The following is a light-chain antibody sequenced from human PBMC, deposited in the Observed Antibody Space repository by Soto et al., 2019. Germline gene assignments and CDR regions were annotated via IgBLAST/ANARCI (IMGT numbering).Light chain of an antibody. CDR1: QSISSW. CDR3: QHYNTYPWT. CDR2: KAS. Sequence: DIQMTQSPSTLSASVGDRVTVTCRASQSISSWLAWYQQKAGKAPKLLIYKASAFESGVPSRFSGSGSGTEFPLTISSLEPEDFATYYCQHYNTYPWTFGQGTKVEIK. J-gene: IGKJ1*01. V-gene: IGKV1-5*03.